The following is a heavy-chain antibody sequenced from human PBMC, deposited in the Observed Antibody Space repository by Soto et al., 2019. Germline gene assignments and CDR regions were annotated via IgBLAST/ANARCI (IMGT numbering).Heavy chain of an antibody. Sequence: ASVKVSCKASGYTFTSYGISWVRQAPGQGLEWMGWISAYNGNTNYAQKLQGRVTMTTDTSTSTAYMELRSLRSEDTAVYYCARTTVDTAMVDAFDIWGQGTMVTVSS. J-gene: IGHJ3*02. D-gene: IGHD5-18*01. V-gene: IGHV1-18*01. CDR3: ARTTVDTAMVDAFDI. CDR2: ISAYNGNT. CDR1: GYTFTSYG.